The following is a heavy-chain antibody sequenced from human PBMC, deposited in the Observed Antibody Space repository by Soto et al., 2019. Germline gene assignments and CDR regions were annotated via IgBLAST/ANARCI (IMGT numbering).Heavy chain of an antibody. Sequence: QVQLVESGGGVIQPGRSLRLSCAASGSTFSSYGMHWVRQAPGKGLEWVAVTSYDGSKEHYADSVKGRFTISRDNSKNTLYLQMNSLRAEDTAVYYCAKDTYYHDSTGYYVFDYWGQGTLVTVSS. D-gene: IGHD3-22*01. V-gene: IGHV3-30*18. J-gene: IGHJ4*02. CDR2: TSYDGSKE. CDR1: GSTFSSYG. CDR3: AKDTYYHDSTGYYVFDY.